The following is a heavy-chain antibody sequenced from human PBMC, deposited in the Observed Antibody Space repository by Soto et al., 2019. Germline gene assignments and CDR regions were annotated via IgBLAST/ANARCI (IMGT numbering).Heavy chain of an antibody. D-gene: IGHD2-15*01. CDR2: ISGGGQAT. CDR1: GFNISNHA. V-gene: IGHV3-23*01. J-gene: IGHJ4*02. Sequence: EGQLLESGGRLVQPGGSLRLSCAVSGFNISNHAMTWVRQAPGEGLEWVAVISGGGQATHYVDSVKGRFTISRDNSKNMVFLQMNSLRIEATSLYLCANVVVATDGDYFWGQGTVVNVSS. CDR3: ANVVVATDGDYF.